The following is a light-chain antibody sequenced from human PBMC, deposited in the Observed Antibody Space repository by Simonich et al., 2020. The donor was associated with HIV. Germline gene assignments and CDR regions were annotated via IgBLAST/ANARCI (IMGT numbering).Light chain of an antibody. Sequence: EIQMTQSPSTLSASVGDRVTITCRASESISSWLALYQHKSGKAPKLLIYKASSLKSGVPSRFSGSGSGTEFTLTISSLQPDDFATYFCQQYNSYTWTFGQGTKVEIK. CDR3: QQYNSYTWT. J-gene: IGKJ1*01. CDR2: KAS. CDR1: ESISSW. V-gene: IGKV1-5*03.